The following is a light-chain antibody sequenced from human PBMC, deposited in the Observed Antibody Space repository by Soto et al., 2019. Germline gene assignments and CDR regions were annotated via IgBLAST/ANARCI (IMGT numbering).Light chain of an antibody. CDR3: TSYTSTSTPYV. J-gene: IGLJ1*01. Sequence: QSVLTQPASVSGSPGQSITISCAGTSSDVGRYTYVSWYQQHPGKAPKIIIYDVYNRPSGVSNRFSGSKSVNTASLTISGLQAEDEADYYCTSYTSTSTPYVFGGGTKVTVL. V-gene: IGLV2-14*01. CDR2: DVY. CDR1: SSDVGRYTY.